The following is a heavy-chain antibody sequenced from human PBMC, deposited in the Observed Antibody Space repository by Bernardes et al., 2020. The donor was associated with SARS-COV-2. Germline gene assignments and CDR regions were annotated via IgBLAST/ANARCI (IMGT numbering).Heavy chain of an antibody. J-gene: IGHJ6*02. CDR3: AIPPTNYDGYGMDV. CDR2: INPNSGGT. V-gene: IGHV1-2*02. CDR1: GYTFTGYY. Sequence: ASVKVSCKASGYTFTGYYMHWVRQAPGQGLEWMGWINPNSGGTNYAQKFQGRVTMTRDTSISTAYMELSRLRSDDTAVYYCAIPPTNYDGYGMDVWGQGTTVTVSS. D-gene: IGHD3-22*01.